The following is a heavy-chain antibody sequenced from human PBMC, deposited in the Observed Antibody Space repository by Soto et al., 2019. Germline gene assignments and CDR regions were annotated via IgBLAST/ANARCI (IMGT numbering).Heavy chain of an antibody. CDR2: INPAGSVT. Sequence: ASVKVSCKASGISFINHYVHWVRQAPGQGPEWMGVINPAGSVTVYALKLQDRVTVTRDTSTSTVYMELSSLRSEDTAVYYCARAHDLGDDAFDIWGQGTMVTVSS. V-gene: IGHV1-46*01. CDR1: GISFINHY. J-gene: IGHJ3*02. CDR3: ARAHDLGDDAFDI. D-gene: IGHD1-1*01.